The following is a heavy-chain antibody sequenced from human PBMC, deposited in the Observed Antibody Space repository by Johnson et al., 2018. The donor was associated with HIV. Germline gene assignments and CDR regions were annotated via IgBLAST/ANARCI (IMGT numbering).Heavy chain of an antibody. CDR2: IKSKTDGGTT. CDR3: TTGGYYYDSSGYYDAFDI. Sequence: VQLVESGGGVVQPGRSLRLSCAASGFTFSSYAMHWVRQATGKGLEWVGRIKSKTDGGTTDYAAPVKGRFTISRDDSKNTVYLQINSLKTEDTAVYHCTTGGYYYDSSGYYDAFDIWGQGTMVTVSS. J-gene: IGHJ3*02. V-gene: IGHV3-15*01. D-gene: IGHD3-22*01. CDR1: GFTFSSYA.